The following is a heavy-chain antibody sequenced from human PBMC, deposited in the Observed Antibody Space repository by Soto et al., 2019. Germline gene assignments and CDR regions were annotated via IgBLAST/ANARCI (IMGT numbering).Heavy chain of an antibody. CDR3: ARRGYSGYDWGWYFDF. V-gene: IGHV3-48*03. J-gene: IGHJ4*02. Sequence: EVLLVESGGALGQPGGSLRLSCEASGFDFRIYEMNWVRQAPGKGLEWLSYIGSTGSTIYYADSVKGRFTISRDDGKNSVYLQMNTLRAEDTAVYYCARRGYSGYDWGWYFDFWGQGTPVTVSS. D-gene: IGHD5-12*01. CDR1: GFDFRIYE. CDR2: IGSTGSTI.